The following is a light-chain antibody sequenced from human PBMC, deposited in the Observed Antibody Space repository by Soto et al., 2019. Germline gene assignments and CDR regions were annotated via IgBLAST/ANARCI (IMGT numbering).Light chain of an antibody. V-gene: IGKV3-15*01. CDR2: GAS. Sequence: EIVMRQSPATLSVSRGEGVTLSGRASKTVPSRIAWYQQKPGQAPRLLTYGASTRATGVPDRFSGTGSGTESTLTISSLKSEDYAVYYCQQYKSWPPITFGQGTRLEIK. J-gene: IGKJ5*01. CDR3: QQYKSWPPIT. CDR1: KTVPSR.